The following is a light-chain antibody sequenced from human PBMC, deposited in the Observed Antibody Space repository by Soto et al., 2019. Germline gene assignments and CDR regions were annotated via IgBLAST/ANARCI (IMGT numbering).Light chain of an antibody. CDR1: QSIRSY. V-gene: IGKV1-39*01. CDR3: QQSYTTPYT. Sequence: DIQMTQSPSSLSASVGDRVTITCRASQSIRSYLNWYHQKPGKTPQLLIYGASNLQSGAPSRFNGSGSGTHFTLTISSLQPEDFATYYCQQSYTTPYTFGQGTKLEIK. J-gene: IGKJ2*01. CDR2: GAS.